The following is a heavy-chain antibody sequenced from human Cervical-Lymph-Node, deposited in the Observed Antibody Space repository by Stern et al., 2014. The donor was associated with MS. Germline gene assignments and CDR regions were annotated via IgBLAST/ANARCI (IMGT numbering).Heavy chain of an antibody. CDR2: IHPSGSA. J-gene: IGHJ4*02. V-gene: IGHV4-61*02. Sequence: DQLVESGPGLVKPSQTLSLTCNVSGGSISSGSDHWSWLRQPVGKGLQWIGRIHPSGSAYYTPSLKSRVTISTDTSKNQFSLELTSATAADTAIYYCASGYRIFDYWGQGILVTVSS. CDR1: GGSISSGSDH. D-gene: IGHD5-18*01. CDR3: ASGYRIFDY.